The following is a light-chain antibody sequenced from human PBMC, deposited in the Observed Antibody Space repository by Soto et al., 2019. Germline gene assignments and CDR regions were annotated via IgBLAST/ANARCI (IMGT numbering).Light chain of an antibody. CDR1: QSVSRY. CDR3: QQQGTSPIT. V-gene: IGKV3-20*01. CDR2: GAS. J-gene: IGKJ5*01. Sequence: EIVRTQSPATMSVSPGERATLSCRASQSVSRYLAWYQQKPGQTPRLLVYGASSRATGIPDRFSGSGSGTDFTLTISRLETEDFAVYYCQQQGTSPITFGQGTRLEIK.